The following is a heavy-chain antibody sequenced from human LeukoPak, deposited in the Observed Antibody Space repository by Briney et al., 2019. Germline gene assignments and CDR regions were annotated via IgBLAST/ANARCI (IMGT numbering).Heavy chain of an antibody. CDR2: INKDGSET. CDR3: ARDPASPVPFDY. J-gene: IGHJ4*02. Sequence: GGSLRLSCAASGLAFSSHWMSWVRQAPGKGLEWGANINKDGSETRYLDSVRGRFTISRDNAKDSVYLQMNSLRAEDTAVYYCARDPASPVPFDYWGQGTLVTVSS. CDR1: GLAFSSHW. V-gene: IGHV3-7*05.